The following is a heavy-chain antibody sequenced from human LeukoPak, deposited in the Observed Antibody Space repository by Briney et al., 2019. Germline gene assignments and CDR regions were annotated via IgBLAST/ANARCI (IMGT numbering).Heavy chain of an antibody. CDR3: AKSKVDFVVVPAGWTGWFDL. CDR2: LNSNGGTT. J-gene: IGHJ5*02. CDR1: GFTFSSYA. Sequence: GGSLRLSCAASGFTFSSYAMSWVRQAPGKGLEWVSTLNSNGGTTYYAGSVKGRFTISRDNSKSTLYLQMNSLRAEDTAVYYCAKSKVDFVVVPAGWTGWFDLWGQGTLVTVSS. D-gene: IGHD2-2*03. V-gene: IGHV3-23*01.